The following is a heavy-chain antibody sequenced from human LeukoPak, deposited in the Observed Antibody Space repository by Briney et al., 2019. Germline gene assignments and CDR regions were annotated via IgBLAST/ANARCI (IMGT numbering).Heavy chain of an antibody. CDR1: GFIFSISD. CDR2: ISYDGSKK. J-gene: IGHJ5*02. V-gene: IGHV3-30*02. CDR3: SQGLLS. Sequence: PGGSLRLSCAASGFIFSISDMHWVRQAPGKGLQWVAFISYDGSKKHCADSVQGRRTISRDNSKNTLSLQLNSRRPDDTAVVYCSQGLLSWGQGALLSVAA.